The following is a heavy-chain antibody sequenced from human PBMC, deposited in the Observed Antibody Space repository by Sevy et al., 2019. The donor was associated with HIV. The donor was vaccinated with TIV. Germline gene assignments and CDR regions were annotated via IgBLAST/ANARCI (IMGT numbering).Heavy chain of an antibody. Sequence: GGSLRLSCTASGFIFRNYAMNWVRQAPGKGLERVALISYDGSNKYYADSVRGRFAISRDNSKNTLYLQMNSLRPEDTAIYYCAREGQLWFVYYFDNWGQGTLVTVSS. CDR2: ISYDGSNK. CDR3: AREGQLWFVYYFDN. D-gene: IGHD3-10*01. CDR1: GFIFRNYA. J-gene: IGHJ4*02. V-gene: IGHV3-30*09.